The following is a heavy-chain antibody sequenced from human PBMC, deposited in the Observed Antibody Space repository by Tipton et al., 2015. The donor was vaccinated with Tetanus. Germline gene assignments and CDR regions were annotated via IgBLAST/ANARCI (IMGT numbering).Heavy chain of an antibody. V-gene: IGHV4-34*01. CDR3: AREAYSYGYGY. J-gene: IGHJ4*02. Sequence: TLSLTCAVYGGSFSGYYWSWIRQPPGKGLEWIGEINHSGSTNYNPSLKSRVTISVDTSKNQFSLKLSSVTAADTAVYYCAREAYSYGYGYWGQGTLVTVSS. CDR1: GGSFSGYY. D-gene: IGHD5-18*01. CDR2: INHSGST.